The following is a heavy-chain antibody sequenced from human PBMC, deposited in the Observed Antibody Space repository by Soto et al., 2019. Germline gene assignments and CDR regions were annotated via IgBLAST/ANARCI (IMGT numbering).Heavy chain of an antibody. V-gene: IGHV3-48*01. CDR3: ARGSGLVVPAAYAFDI. CDR1: GFTFSSYS. D-gene: IGHD2-2*01. CDR2: ISSSSSTI. J-gene: IGHJ3*02. Sequence: GGSLRLSCAASGFTFSSYSMNWVRQAPGKGLEWVSYISSSSSTIYYADSVKGRFTISRDNAKNSLYLQMNSLRAEDRAVYYCARGSGLVVPAAYAFDIWGQGTMVTVSS.